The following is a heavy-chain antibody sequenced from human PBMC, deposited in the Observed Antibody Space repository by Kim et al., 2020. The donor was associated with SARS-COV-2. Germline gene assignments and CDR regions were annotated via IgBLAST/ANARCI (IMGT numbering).Heavy chain of an antibody. J-gene: IGHJ4*02. CDR2: MTASGGST. V-gene: IGHV1-46*01. CDR1: GYTFTSYN. CDR3: VRGGYNSGSV. D-gene: IGHD5-18*01. Sequence: ASVKVSCKASGYTFTSYNMHLGRHETGQGLEWMGMMTASGGSTNYAQKFQGRDTMTGDSSTSTVFMELISLRVDDTAVYYCVRGGYNSGSVWGQGNLVTVSS.